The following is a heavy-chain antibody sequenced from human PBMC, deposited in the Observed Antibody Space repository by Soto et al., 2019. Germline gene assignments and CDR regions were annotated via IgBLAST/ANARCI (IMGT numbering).Heavy chain of an antibody. CDR3: ARFSYSGVNYYDSSGYYHFDY. Sequence: QVQLQESGPGLVKPSQTLSLTCTVSGGSISSGDYYWSWIRQPPGKGLEWIGYIYYSGSTYYNPSLKKRVTISVDTSQNQFSLKLSSVTAADTAVYYCARFSYSGVNYYDSSGYYHFDYWGQGTLVTVSS. CDR2: IYYSGST. V-gene: IGHV4-30-4*01. J-gene: IGHJ4*02. CDR1: GGSISSGDYY. D-gene: IGHD3-22*01.